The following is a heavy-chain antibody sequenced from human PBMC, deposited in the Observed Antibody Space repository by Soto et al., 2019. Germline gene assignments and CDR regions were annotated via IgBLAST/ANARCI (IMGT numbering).Heavy chain of an antibody. D-gene: IGHD2-15*01. Sequence: EVQLVESGGGLVQPGGSLRLSCAASGFTFSSYWMHWVRQAPGKGLVWVSRINSDGSSTSYADSVKGRFTISRDNAKNTLYLQLNSLRAEDTAVYYCARRYCSGGSCYADYWGQGTLVTVSS. CDR3: ARRYCSGGSCYADY. V-gene: IGHV3-74*01. J-gene: IGHJ4*02. CDR1: GFTFSSYW. CDR2: INSDGSST.